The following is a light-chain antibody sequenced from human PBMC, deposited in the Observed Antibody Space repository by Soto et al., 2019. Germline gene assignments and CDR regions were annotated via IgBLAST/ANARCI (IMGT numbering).Light chain of an antibody. CDR2: TAS. V-gene: IGKV1-39*01. J-gene: IGKJ1*01. CDR1: QSISEY. Sequence: DIQMTQSPSFLSASVGDRVTITCRASQSISEYLNWYQQKPGKAPKLLIHTASSLQSGVPSRFSGSGSGTEFTLTITSLQLEDFATYYCQQSYGSLRTFGQGTKVEIK. CDR3: QQSYGSLRT.